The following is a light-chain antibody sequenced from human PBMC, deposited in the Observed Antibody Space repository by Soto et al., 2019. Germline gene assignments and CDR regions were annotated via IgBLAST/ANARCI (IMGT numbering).Light chain of an antibody. V-gene: IGKV1-5*03. J-gene: IGKJ5*01. Sequence: DIQMTQSPSTLSGSVGDRVTITCRASQTISSWLAWYQQKPGKAPKLLIYKASTLKSGVPSRFSGSGSGTDFTLTISSLQPEDFASYYCLQDYSYPYTFGQGTRLEIK. CDR3: LQDYSYPYT. CDR2: KAS. CDR1: QTISSW.